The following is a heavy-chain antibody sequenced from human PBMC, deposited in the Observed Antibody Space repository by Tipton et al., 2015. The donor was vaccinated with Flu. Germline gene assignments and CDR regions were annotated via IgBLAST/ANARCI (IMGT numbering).Heavy chain of an antibody. D-gene: IGHD3-22*01. J-gene: IGHJ3*02. CDR3: ARVPTYYYDSSGSYRGRGDAFDI. V-gene: IGHV4-38-2*02. CDR1: GDSIGYTYY. CDR2: IHRSGNT. Sequence: TLSLTCSVSGDSIGYTYYWGWIRQPPGKGLEWIGNIHRSGNTYHNPSLKSRVTMSVDSSKNQFSLRLSSVTAADTAVYYCARVPTYYYDSSGSYRGRGDAFDIWGQGTMVTVSS.